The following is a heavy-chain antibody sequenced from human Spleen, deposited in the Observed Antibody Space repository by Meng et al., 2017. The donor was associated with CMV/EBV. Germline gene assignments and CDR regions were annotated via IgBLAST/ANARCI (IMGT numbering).Heavy chain of an antibody. D-gene: IGHD6-13*01. Sequence: GGSLRLSCAASGFTFRSYEMNWVRQAPGKGMEWVSYISGSGGTIHYADSVKGRFTISRDNAKNSLYLQMNSLRAEDTAVDYCARWGSSSSSYWGQGTLVTVSS. V-gene: IGHV3-48*03. CDR3: ARWGSSSSSY. CDR2: ISGSGGTI. CDR1: GFTFRSYE. J-gene: IGHJ4*02.